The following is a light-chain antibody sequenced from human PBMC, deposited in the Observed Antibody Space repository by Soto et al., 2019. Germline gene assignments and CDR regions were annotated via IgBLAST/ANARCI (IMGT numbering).Light chain of an antibody. CDR1: QNISSY. V-gene: IGKV1-39*01. CDR2: AAS. J-gene: IGKJ1*01. CDR3: QQSYSTPRT. Sequence: DLQMTQSPSSLSASVGDRVTITCRASQNISSYLNWYQQKPGKAPKLLIYAASSLQSGVPSRFSGSGSGPDFTLTISSLQPEDFATYYCQQSYSTPRTFGQGTKVEIK.